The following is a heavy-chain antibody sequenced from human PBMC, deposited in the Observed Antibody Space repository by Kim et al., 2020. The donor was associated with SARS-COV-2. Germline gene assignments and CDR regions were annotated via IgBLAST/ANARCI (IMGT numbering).Heavy chain of an antibody. CDR2: IIPIFGTA. J-gene: IGHJ4*02. V-gene: IGHV1-69*13. Sequence: SVKVSCKASGGTFSSYAISWVRHAPGQGLEWMGGIIPIFGTANYAQKFQGRVTITADESTSTAYMELSSLRSEDTAVYYCAIPSRGVYYVYYFDYWGQGTLVTVSS. CDR3: AIPSRGVYYVYYFDY. CDR1: GGTFSSYA. D-gene: IGHD3-10*01.